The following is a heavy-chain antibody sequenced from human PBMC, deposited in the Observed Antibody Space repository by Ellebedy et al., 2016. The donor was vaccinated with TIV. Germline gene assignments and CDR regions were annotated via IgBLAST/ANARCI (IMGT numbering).Heavy chain of an antibody. V-gene: IGHV3-53*01. CDR3: AREVYSSTWYDC. J-gene: IGHJ5*01. CDR2: IYSGGNT. CDR1: GFTVSSNY. Sequence: PGGSLRLSCTASGFTVSSNYMNWVRQAPGKGLEWVSVIYSGGNTYYADSVKGRCTISRDNSKNTVYRQMNSLRAEDTAVYYCAREVYSSTWYDCWGQGTLVTVSS. D-gene: IGHD4-11*01.